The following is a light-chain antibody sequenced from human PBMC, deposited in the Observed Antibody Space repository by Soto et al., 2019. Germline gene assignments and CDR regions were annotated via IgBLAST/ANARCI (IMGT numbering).Light chain of an antibody. Sequence: QSVLTQPPSASGTAGQRVTISCSGSSSNIGSNYVYWYQQLPGTAPKLLIYRNNQRPSGVPDRFSGSKSGTSASLAISGLRSEDEADYYCAAWDDSLSGNYVFGTGTKLTVL. V-gene: IGLV1-47*01. CDR2: RNN. CDR3: AAWDDSLSGNYV. J-gene: IGLJ1*01. CDR1: SSNIGSNY.